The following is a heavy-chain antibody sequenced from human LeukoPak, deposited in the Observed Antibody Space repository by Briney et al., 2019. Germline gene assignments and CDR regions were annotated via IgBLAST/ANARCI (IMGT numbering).Heavy chain of an antibody. Sequence: SVKVSCKASGGTFSSYAISWVRQAPGQGLEWMGGIIPIFGTANYAQKFQGRVTITADESTSTAYMELSSLRSEDTAVYYCARNPGYCSGGSCYPQTSYYYYYMDVWGKGTTVTISS. J-gene: IGHJ6*03. V-gene: IGHV1-69*13. D-gene: IGHD2-15*01. CDR1: GGTFSSYA. CDR2: IIPIFGTA. CDR3: ARNPGYCSGGSCYPQTSYYYYYMDV.